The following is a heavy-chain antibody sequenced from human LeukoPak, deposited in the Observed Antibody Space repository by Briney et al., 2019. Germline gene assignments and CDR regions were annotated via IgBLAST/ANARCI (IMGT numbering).Heavy chain of an antibody. CDR1: GYSISSGYY. D-gene: IGHD3-22*01. Sequence: KPSETLSLTCAVSGYSISSGYYWGWIRQPPGKGLEWIGSIYHSGSTYYNPSLKSRVTISVDTSKNQFSLKLSSVTAADLAVYYCARHYYDSSGYYSPPPFWFDPWGQGTLVTVSS. CDR2: IYHSGST. J-gene: IGHJ5*02. V-gene: IGHV4-38-2*01. CDR3: ARHYYDSSGYYSPPPFWFDP.